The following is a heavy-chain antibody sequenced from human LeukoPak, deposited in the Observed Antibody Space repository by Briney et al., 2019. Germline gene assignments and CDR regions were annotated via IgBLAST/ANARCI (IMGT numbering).Heavy chain of an antibody. CDR3: ASLEGRDGYYFDY. CDR2: IYSGGST. V-gene: IGHV3-53*01. CDR1: GFTLSSNY. J-gene: IGHJ4*02. D-gene: IGHD5-24*01. Sequence: GGSLRLSCAASGFTLSSNYMSGVPHAPGKGVECVSLIYSGGSTYYADSAKGRFTISRDNSKNKLYLKRKSLRAEHTAVYYFASLEGRDGYYFDYWGEGALVTVSS.